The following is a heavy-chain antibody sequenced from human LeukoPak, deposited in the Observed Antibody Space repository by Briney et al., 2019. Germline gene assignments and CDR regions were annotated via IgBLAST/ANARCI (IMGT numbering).Heavy chain of an antibody. CDR2: INPNSGGT. CDR3: ARDGYYYDSSGYPYGFDY. J-gene: IGHJ4*02. Sequence: GASVKVSCKASGCTFTGYYMHWVRQAPGQELEWMGWINPNSGGTNYAQKFQGRVTMTRDTSISTAYMELSRLRSDDTAVYYCARDGYYYDSSGYPYGFDYWGQGTLVTVSS. D-gene: IGHD3-22*01. CDR1: GCTFTGYY. V-gene: IGHV1-2*02.